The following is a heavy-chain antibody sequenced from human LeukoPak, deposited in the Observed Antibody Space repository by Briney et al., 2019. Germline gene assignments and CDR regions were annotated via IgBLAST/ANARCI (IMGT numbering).Heavy chain of an antibody. CDR1: GFTFSSYG. Sequence: GGSLRLSCAASGFTFSSYGMHWVRQAPGKGLEWVAVISYDGSNKYYADSVKGRFTISRDNSKNTLYLQMNSLRAEDTAVYYCAKDWGYCSSTSCYYFDYWGQGPLVTVSS. V-gene: IGHV3-30*18. D-gene: IGHD2-2*01. CDR2: ISYDGSNK. J-gene: IGHJ4*02. CDR3: AKDWGYCSSTSCYYFDY.